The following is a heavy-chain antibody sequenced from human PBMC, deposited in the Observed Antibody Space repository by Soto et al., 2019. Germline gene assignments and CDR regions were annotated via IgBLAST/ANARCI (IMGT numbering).Heavy chain of an antibody. D-gene: IGHD2-21*02. V-gene: IGHV3-48*02. CDR1: GFTFTSNS. CDR2: ITSSSTTI. J-gene: IGHJ4*02. Sequence: LRLSCAASGFTFTSNSMNWVRQAPGKGLEWISYITSSSTTIYYADSVKGRVTISRDNAKNSVYLQLNSLRDEDTALYYCARGRVGTAYFDYWGQGALVTVSS. CDR3: ARGRVGTAYFDY.